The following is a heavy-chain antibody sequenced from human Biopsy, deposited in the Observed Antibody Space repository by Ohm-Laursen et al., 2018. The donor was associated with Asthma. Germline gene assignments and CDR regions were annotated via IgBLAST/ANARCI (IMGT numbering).Heavy chain of an antibody. Sequence: LRLSCAASGFTFMTYGMHWVRQVPGKGLEWVATVGSDESYTDHADSVKGRFTISRDNSKNTLHLQMNSLSPEDTAVYYCARDFSRAIMIGGGREHYFDFWGQGTLVTVSS. D-gene: IGHD3-16*01. CDR1: GFTFMTYG. CDR2: VGSDESYT. CDR3: ARDFSRAIMIGGGREHYFDF. J-gene: IGHJ4*02. V-gene: IGHV3-33*01.